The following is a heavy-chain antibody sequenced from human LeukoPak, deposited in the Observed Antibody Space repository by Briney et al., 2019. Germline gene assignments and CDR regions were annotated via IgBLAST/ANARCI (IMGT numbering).Heavy chain of an antibody. CDR2: INQSGNT. V-gene: IGHV4-34*01. J-gene: IGHJ4*02. CDR1: GESFSGFD. CDR3: ARGTITTVTDS. D-gene: IGHD4-17*01. Sequence: SETLSLTCPVYGESFSGFDWTWIRQPPGKGLEWIGEINQSGNTNHNPFLESRVTISVDESKTQLSLRLESVTAADTAVYYCARGTITTVTDSWGPGTLVTVSS.